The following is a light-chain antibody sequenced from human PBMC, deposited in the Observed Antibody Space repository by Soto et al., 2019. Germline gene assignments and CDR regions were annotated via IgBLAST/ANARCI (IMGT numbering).Light chain of an antibody. Sequence: EIVLTQSPATLSLSPGETATLSCRASQSVSGYIGWYQQKPGQAPRLLIHADSNRATGIPARFSGSGSGTDFTLTISSLEPEDFSVYYCQQRYNWPITFGQGTRLEIK. J-gene: IGKJ5*01. CDR1: QSVSGY. V-gene: IGKV3-11*01. CDR2: ADS. CDR3: QQRYNWPIT.